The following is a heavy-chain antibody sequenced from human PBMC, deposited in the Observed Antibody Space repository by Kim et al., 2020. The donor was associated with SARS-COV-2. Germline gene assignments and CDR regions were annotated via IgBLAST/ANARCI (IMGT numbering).Heavy chain of an antibody. CDR3: ASGTVTDAFDI. Sequence: TNYNPSLKSRVTISVDTSKNQFSLKLSSVTAADTAVYYCASGTVTDAFDIWGQGTMVTVSS. CDR2: T. D-gene: IGHD4-17*01. V-gene: IGHV4-34*01. J-gene: IGHJ3*02.